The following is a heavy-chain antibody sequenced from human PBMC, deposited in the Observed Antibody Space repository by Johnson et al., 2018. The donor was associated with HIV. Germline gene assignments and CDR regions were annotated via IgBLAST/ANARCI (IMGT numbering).Heavy chain of an antibody. J-gene: IGHJ3*02. D-gene: IGHD6-19*01. CDR1: GFTFSSYA. CDR3: AGQVRAFDI. V-gene: IGHV3-30*04. Sequence: VQLVESGGGVVQPGRSLRLSCAASGFTFSSYAMHWVRQAPGTGLEWVAVISYDGSNKYYADSVKGRFTISRDNSMHTMYLQMNSLRAEDTAVYYCAGQVRAFDIWGQGTMVTVSS. CDR2: ISYDGSNK.